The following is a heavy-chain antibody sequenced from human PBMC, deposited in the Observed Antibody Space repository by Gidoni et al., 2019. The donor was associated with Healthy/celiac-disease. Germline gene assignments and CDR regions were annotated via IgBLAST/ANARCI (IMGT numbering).Heavy chain of an antibody. CDR2: ITDDGSKK. CDR3: AKAATYYYDRSGYYRGDDAFDI. Sequence: QVQLVETGGGLVQPGRSLRLSCAASGFTFGRHGMPWVRQATSKGLEWVAGITDDGSKKNYTVSVKGRFTISRDNSKNTLYLQMNSLRAEDTAVYYCAKAATYYYDRSGYYRGDDAFDIWGQGTMVTVSS. V-gene: IGHV3-30*18. CDR1: GFTFGRHG. D-gene: IGHD3-22*01. J-gene: IGHJ3*02.